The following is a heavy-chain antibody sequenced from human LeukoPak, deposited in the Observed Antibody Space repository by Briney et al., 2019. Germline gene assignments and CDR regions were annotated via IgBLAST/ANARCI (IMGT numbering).Heavy chain of an antibody. D-gene: IGHD3-22*01. J-gene: IGHJ5*02. V-gene: IGHV3-30*02. Sequence: PGGSLRLSCAASGFTFSSYGMHWVRQAPGKGLGWVAFIRFDGSNKYYADSVKGRFTISRDNSKNTLYLQMNSLRTDDTAVYYCAKAFDYYDNWFDPWGQGTLVTVSS. CDR3: AKAFDYYDNWFDP. CDR2: IRFDGSNK. CDR1: GFTFSSYG.